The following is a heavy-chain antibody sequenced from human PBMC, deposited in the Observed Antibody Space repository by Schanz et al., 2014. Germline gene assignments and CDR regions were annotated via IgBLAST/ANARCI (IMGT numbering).Heavy chain of an antibody. CDR1: GVSITNNY. V-gene: IGHV4-59*01. Sequence: QVQLQESGPGLVKPSETLSLTCTISGVSITNNYWAWVRQPPGKGLEWIGFISSSGSALYNPSLKTRVTISRDTSKTQVSLNLRSVTAADTAFSHCARELGREGGFDSWGQGTLVTVTS. CDR3: ARELGREGGFDS. D-gene: IGHD2-15*01. J-gene: IGHJ4*02. CDR2: ISSSGSA.